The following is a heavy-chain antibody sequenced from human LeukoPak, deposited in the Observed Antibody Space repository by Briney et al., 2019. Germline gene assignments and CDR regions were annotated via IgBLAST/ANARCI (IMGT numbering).Heavy chain of an antibody. CDR3: AKVEPAAIRGDAFDI. CDR1: GFTFSSYA. CDR2: ISGSGGST. J-gene: IGHJ3*02. V-gene: IGHV3-23*01. Sequence: GRSLRLSCAASGFTFSSYAMSWVRQAPGKGLEWVSAISGSGGSTYYADSVKGRFTVSRDNSKNTLYLQMNSLRAEDTAVYYCAKVEPAAIRGDAFDIWGQGTMVTVSS. D-gene: IGHD2-2*02.